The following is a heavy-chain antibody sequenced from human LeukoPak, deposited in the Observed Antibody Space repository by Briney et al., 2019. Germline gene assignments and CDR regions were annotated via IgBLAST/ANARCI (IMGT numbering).Heavy chain of an antibody. CDR2: INPHSGDT. V-gene: IGHV1-2*02. CDR3: ARDSGYYYGSGSYYAFDY. Sequence: ASVKVPCKASGYTFIGYYMPWVRKAPGQGPDSMRWINPHSGDTNSAQKFQGRVTMTRDTSISTAYKELSRLKSDDTAVYYCARDSGYYYGSGSYYAFDYWGQGTLVTVSS. CDR1: GYTFIGYY. J-gene: IGHJ4*02. D-gene: IGHD3-10*01.